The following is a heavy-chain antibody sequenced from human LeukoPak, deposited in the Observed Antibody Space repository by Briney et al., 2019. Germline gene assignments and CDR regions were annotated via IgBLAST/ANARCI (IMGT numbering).Heavy chain of an antibody. Sequence: GGSLRLSCTASGFTFSSYSMNWVRQAPGKGLEWISYISPGSHTTYYADSVKGRFTISRDNAKNSLYLQMNSLTAEDTAVYYCTRGEAFLTSSWYNWFDPWGQGTLVTVSS. J-gene: IGHJ5*02. CDR1: GFTFSSYS. V-gene: IGHV3-48*01. CDR2: ISPGSHTT. CDR3: TRGEAFLTSSWYNWFDP. D-gene: IGHD6-13*01.